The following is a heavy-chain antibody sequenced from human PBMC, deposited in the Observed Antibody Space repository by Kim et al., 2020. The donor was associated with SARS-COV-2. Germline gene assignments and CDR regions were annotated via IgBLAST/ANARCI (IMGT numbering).Heavy chain of an antibody. CDR2: ISYDGSNK. Sequence: GGSLRLSCAASGFTFSSYGMHWVRQAPGKGLEWVAVISYDGSNKYYADSVKGRFTISRDNSKNTLYLQMNSLRAEDTAVYYCAKVGWRYSYGPFDYWGQGTLVTVSS. CDR3: AKVGWRYSYGPFDY. J-gene: IGHJ4*02. D-gene: IGHD5-18*01. V-gene: IGHV3-30*18. CDR1: GFTFSSYG.